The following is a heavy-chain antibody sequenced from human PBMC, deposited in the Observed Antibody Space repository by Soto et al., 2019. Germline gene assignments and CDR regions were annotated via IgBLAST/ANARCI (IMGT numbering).Heavy chain of an antibody. CDR3: AKEFYYDASGQYSDLYFDS. D-gene: IGHD3-22*01. CDR1: GFSFSSYA. V-gene: IGHV3-23*01. Sequence: GGSLRLSCAASGFSFSSYAMSWVRQAPPQGLEWVSSISTRGGRTYYADSVNGRFSISRDNSANAVYLDMDNLRAEDTGIYYCAKEFYYDASGQYSDLYFDSWGQGALVTVSS. J-gene: IGHJ4*02. CDR2: ISTRGGRT.